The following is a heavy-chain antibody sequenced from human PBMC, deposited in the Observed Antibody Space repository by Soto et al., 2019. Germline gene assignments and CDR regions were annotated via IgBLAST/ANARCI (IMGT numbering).Heavy chain of an antibody. D-gene: IGHD4-17*01. J-gene: IGHJ6*02. CDR1: GYTLTELS. CDR3: ATGGYGQPLHRGYYYYGMDV. CDR2: FDPEDGET. V-gene: IGHV1-24*01. Sequence: ASVKVSCKVSGYTLTELSMHWVRQAPGKGLEWMGGFDPEDGETIYAQKFQGRVTMTEDTSTDTAYMELSSLRSEDTAVYYCATGGYGQPLHRGYYYYGMDVWGQGTTVTVSS.